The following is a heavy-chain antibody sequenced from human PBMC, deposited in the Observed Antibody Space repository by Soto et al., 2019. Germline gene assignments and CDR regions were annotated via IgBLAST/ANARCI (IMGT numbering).Heavy chain of an antibody. D-gene: IGHD6-13*01. V-gene: IGHV4-34*01. J-gene: IGHJ6*03. Sequence: SETLSLTCAVYGWSFSGYYWSWIRQPPGKGLEWIGEINHSGSTNYNPSLKSRVTISVDTSKNQFSLKLSSVTAADTAVYYCARGRGAAGPYYYYYYMDVWGKGTTVTVSS. CDR3: ARGRGAAGPYYYYYYMDV. CDR2: INHSGST. CDR1: GWSFSGYY.